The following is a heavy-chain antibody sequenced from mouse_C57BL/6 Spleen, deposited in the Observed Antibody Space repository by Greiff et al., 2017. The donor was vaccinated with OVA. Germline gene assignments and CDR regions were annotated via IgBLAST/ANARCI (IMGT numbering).Heavy chain of an antibody. V-gene: IGHV1-76*01. Sequence: VQLQQSGAELVRPGASVKLSCKASGYTFTDYYINWVKQRPGQGLEWIARIYPGSGNTYYNEKFKGKATLTAEKSSSTAYMQLSSLTSEDSAVYVCAREGRDEGFAYWGQGTLVTVSA. CDR2: IYPGSGNT. CDR3: AREGRDEGFAY. J-gene: IGHJ3*01. D-gene: IGHD3-3*01. CDR1: GYTFTDYY.